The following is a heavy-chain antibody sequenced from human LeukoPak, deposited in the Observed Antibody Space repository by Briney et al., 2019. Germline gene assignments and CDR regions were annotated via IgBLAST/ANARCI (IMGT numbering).Heavy chain of an antibody. CDR2: ISSSSYI. D-gene: IGHD3-16*01. V-gene: IGHV3-21*01. CDR3: AVLRGSYGPYYFDY. J-gene: IGHJ4*02. Sequence: PGGSLRLSCAASGFTFSSYSMNWVRQAPGKGLEWVSSISSSSYIYYAGSVKGRFTISRDNAKNSLYLQMNSLRAEDTAVYYCAVLRGSYGPYYFDYWGQGTLVTVSS. CDR1: GFTFSSYS.